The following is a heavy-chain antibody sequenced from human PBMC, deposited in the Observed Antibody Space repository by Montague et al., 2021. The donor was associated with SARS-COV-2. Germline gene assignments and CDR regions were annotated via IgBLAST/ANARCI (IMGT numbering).Heavy chain of an antibody. CDR2: IDWDDDK. D-gene: IGHD5-18*01. CDR3: ARTYVDTAMVDWFEP. J-gene: IGHJ5*02. Sequence: LKWLALIDWDDDKYYSTSLKTRLTISKDTSKNQVVLTMTNMDPVDTATYYCARTYVDTAMVDWFEPWGQGNMVNGSS. V-gene: IGHV2-70*01.